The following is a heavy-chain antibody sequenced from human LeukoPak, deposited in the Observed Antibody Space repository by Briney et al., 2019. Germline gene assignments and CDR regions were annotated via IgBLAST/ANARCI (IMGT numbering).Heavy chain of an antibody. J-gene: IGHJ6*03. CDR3: ARSPVTNYYYYYMDV. Sequence: PGGSLRLSRAASGFTFSDYYMSWIRQAPGKGQEWVSYISSSGSTIYYADSEKGRFTISRDNAKNSLYLQMNSMRAEDTAVYYCARSPVTNYYYYYMDVWGKGTTVTVS. CDR1: GFTFSDYY. V-gene: IGHV3-11*04. D-gene: IGHD4-17*01. CDR2: ISSSGSTI.